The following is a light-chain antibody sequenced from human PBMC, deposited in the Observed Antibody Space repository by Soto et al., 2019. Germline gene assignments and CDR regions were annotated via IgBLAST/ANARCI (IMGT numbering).Light chain of an antibody. CDR3: QQSDSLPLT. J-gene: IGKJ4*01. Sequence: AIQLTQSSSSLSASVGDRITINCRASQDISSSLAWYQQRPGRSPKLLIYDASNLDSGVPSRFSGSGSGTDFTLTINSLQPEDFGTYYCQQSDSLPLTFGGGT. CDR2: DAS. V-gene: IGKV1-13*02. CDR1: QDISSS.